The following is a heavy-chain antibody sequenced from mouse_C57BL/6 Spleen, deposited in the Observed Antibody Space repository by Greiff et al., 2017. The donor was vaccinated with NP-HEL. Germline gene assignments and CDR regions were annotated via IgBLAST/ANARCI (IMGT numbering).Heavy chain of an antibody. D-gene: IGHD1-1*01. CDR1: GYTFTSYW. CDR3: ARNPITTVVAGDYFDY. Sequence: QVQLQQPGAELVKPGASVKLSCKASGYTFTSYWMHWVKQRPGQGLEWIGMIHPNSGSTNYNEKFKSKATLTVDKSSSTAYMQLSSLTSEDSAVYYCARNPITTVVAGDYFDYWGQGTTLTVSS. CDR2: IHPNSGST. V-gene: IGHV1-64*01. J-gene: IGHJ2*01.